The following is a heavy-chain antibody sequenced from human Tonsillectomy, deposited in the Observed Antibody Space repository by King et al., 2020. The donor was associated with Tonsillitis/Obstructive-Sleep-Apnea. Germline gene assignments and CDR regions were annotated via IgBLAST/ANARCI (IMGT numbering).Heavy chain of an antibody. D-gene: IGHD3-9*01. CDR1: GFTFSSYW. V-gene: IGHV3-7*01. CDR3: ARGKDILTGYYPYYYYMDV. J-gene: IGHJ6*03. Sequence: VQLVESGGGLVQPGGSLRLSCAASGFTFSSYWMSWVRQAPGKGLEWVANIKQDGSEKYYVDSVKGRFTISRDNAKNSLYLQINSLRAEDTAVYYCARGKDILTGYYPYYYYMDVWGKGTTVTISS. CDR2: IKQDGSEK.